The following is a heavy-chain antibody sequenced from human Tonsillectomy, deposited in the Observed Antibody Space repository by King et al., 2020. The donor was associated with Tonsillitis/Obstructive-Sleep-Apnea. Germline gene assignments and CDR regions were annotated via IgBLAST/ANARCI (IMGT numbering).Heavy chain of an antibody. CDR1: GGSFSGYY. D-gene: IGHD1-26*01. J-gene: IGHJ4*02. Sequence: VQLQQWGAGLLKPSETLSLTCAVYGGSFSGYYWNWIRQPPGKGLEWIGEIDHSGSTNYNPYLSSRVTISTDTSRCQFSLRLSSVPAADTAIYYCARTYSGRYYLDCWGQGNRVTVSS. CDR3: ARTYSGRYYLDC. CDR2: IDHSGST. V-gene: IGHV4-34*01.